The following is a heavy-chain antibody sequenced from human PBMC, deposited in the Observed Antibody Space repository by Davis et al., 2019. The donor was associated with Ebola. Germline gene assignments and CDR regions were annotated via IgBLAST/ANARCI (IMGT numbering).Heavy chain of an antibody. V-gene: IGHV5-51*01. CDR1: GYSFTSYW. CDR2: IYPGDSDT. CDR3: ARWGRLVYYGMDV. J-gene: IGHJ6*02. Sequence: GESLTISCKGSGYSFTSYWIGWVRQMPGKGLEWMGIIYPGDSDTRYSPSFQGQVTISADKSISTAYLQWSSLKASDTAMYYCARWGRLVYYGMDVWGQGTTVTVSS. D-gene: IGHD3-9*01.